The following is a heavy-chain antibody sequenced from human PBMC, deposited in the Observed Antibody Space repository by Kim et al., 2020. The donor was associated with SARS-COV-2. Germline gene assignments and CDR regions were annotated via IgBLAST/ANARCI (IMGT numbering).Heavy chain of an antibody. Sequence: KFQGRVTITADESTSTAYMELSSLRSEDTAVYYCARGGGATKRYYYGMDVWGQGTTVTVSS. V-gene: IGHV1-69*01. CDR3: ARGGGATKRYYYGMDV. D-gene: IGHD1-26*01. J-gene: IGHJ6*02.